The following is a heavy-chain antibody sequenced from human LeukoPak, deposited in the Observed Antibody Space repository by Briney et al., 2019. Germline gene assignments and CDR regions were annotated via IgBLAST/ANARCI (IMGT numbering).Heavy chain of an antibody. CDR2: ISSSSYI. Sequence: GGSLRLSCAASGFSFSSYSMNWVRQAPGKGLEWVSAISSSSYIYYADSLKGRFTISRDNAKNSLYLQMNRLRAEDTAVYFCARVWSPPYTSSWPYYFDYWGQGTPVTVSS. V-gene: IGHV3-21*01. J-gene: IGHJ4*02. CDR3: ARVWSPPYTSSWPYYFDY. CDR1: GFSFSSYS. D-gene: IGHD6-13*01.